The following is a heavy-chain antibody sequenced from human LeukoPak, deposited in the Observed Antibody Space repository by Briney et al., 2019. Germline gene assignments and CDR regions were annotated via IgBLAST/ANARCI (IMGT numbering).Heavy chain of an antibody. V-gene: IGHV4-59*01. Sequence: SETLSLTCTVSGGSISSYYWSWIRQPPGKGLEWIGYVYYSESTNYNPSLKSRVTISVDASKNQFSLRLSSVTAADTAVYYCARERRDGYKVYFDYWGQGTLVTVSS. D-gene: IGHD5-24*01. CDR3: ARERRDGYKVYFDY. CDR1: GGSISSYY. J-gene: IGHJ4*02. CDR2: VYYSEST.